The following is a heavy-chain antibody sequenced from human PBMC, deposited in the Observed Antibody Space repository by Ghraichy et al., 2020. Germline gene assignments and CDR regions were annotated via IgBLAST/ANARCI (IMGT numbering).Heavy chain of an antibody. D-gene: IGHD2-2*02. CDR2: ISWNSGSI. Sequence: GGSLRLSCAASGFTFDDYAMHWVRQAPGKGLEWVSGISWNSGSIGYADSVKGRFTISRDNAKNSLYLQMNSLRAEDTALYHCAKDMSAAIGEGYYYGMDVWGQWTTVTVSS. J-gene: IGHJ6*02. V-gene: IGHV3-9*01. CDR3: AKDMSAAIGEGYYYGMDV. CDR1: GFTFDDYA.